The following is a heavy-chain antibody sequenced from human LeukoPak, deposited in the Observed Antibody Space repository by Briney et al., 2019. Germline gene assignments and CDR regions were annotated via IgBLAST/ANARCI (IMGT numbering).Heavy chain of an antibody. V-gene: IGHV3-21*01. CDR1: GFTFSSYS. CDR2: ISSSSSYI. CDR3: ASCSGGSCYSDY. J-gene: IGHJ4*02. D-gene: IGHD2-15*01. Sequence: GGSLRLSCAASGFTFSSYSTNWVRQAPGKGLEWVSSISSSSSYIYYADSVKGRFTISRDNAKNSLYLQMNSLRAEDTAVYYCASCSGGSCYSDYWGQGTLVTVSS.